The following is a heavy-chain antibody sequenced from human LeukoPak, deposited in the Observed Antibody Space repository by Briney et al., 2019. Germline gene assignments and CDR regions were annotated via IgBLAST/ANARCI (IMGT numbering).Heavy chain of an antibody. CDR3: AKDMGKIAVAGIYGMDV. J-gene: IGHJ6*02. Sequence: EASVKVSCKASGYTFTSYDINWVRQATGQGLEWMGWMNPNSGNTGYAQKFQGRVTITRNTSISTAYMELSSLRAEDTALYYCAKDMGKIAVAGIYGMDVWGQGTTVTVSS. D-gene: IGHD6-19*01. CDR2: MNPNSGNT. V-gene: IGHV1-8*03. CDR1: GYTFTSYD.